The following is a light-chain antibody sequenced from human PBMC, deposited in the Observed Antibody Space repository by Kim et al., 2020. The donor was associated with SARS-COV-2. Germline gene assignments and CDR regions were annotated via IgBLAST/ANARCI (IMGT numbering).Light chain of an antibody. CDR2: AAS. J-gene: IGKJ2*01. CDR1: QGISSY. Sequence: SASTGDRVTITCRASQGISSYLAWYQQKPGKAPKLLIYAASTLQSGVPSRFSGSGSGTDFTLTISCLQSEDFATYYCQQYYSFPYTFGLGTKLEI. CDR3: QQYYSFPYT. V-gene: IGKV1-8*01.